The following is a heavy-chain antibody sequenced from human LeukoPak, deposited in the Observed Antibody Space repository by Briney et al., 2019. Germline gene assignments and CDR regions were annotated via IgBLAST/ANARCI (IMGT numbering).Heavy chain of an antibody. CDR2: IYYSGST. CDR1: GGSISSYY. D-gene: IGHD2-15*01. J-gene: IGHJ5*02. CDR3: ARAHVVTGIFRFDP. Sequence: SETLSLTCTVSGGSISSYYWSWIRQPPGKGLEWLGYIYYSGSTNYNPSLKSRVTISVDTSKNQFSLKLSSVTAADTAVYYCARAHVVTGIFRFDPWGQGTLVTVSS. V-gene: IGHV4-59*01.